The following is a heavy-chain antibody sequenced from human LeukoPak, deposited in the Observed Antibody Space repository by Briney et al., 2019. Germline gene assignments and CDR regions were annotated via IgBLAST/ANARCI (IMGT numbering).Heavy chain of an antibody. V-gene: IGHV3-48*04. CDR2: ITSTSNTI. Sequence: PGGSLRLSCAASEFTFSTYTMNWVRQAPGKGLEWVSSITSTSNTIYYADSVKGRFTISRDNAKNTLYLQMNSLRAEDTAVYYCARDGHYYYYYMDVWGKGTTVTISS. CDR3: ARDGHYYYYYMDV. CDR1: EFTFSTYT. J-gene: IGHJ6*03.